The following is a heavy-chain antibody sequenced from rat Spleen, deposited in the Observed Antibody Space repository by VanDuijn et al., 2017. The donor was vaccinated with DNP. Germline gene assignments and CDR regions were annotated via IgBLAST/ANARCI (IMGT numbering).Heavy chain of an antibody. J-gene: IGHJ2*01. CDR2: INAYGGST. CDR1: GFTFSNYG. V-gene: IGHV5S13*01. Sequence: EVELVGSGGGLVQSGRSLKISCAASGFTFSNYGMAWVRQAPKKGLEWVTSINAYGGSTSYRDSVKGRFTISRNNAKSTLYLQMNSLRSEDTATYYCARWNSGYGWGQGVMVTVSS. CDR3: ARWNSGYG. D-gene: IGHD4-3*01.